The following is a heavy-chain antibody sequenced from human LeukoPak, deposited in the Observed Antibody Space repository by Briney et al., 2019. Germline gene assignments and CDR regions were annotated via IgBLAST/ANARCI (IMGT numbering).Heavy chain of an antibody. V-gene: IGHV3-20*01. J-gene: IGHJ4*02. CDR3: ARSVAASRDY. CDR2: INWNGGST. Sequence: TGGSLRLSCAASGFTFDDYGMSWVRQAPGKGLEWVSGINWNGGSTGYADSVKGRFTISRDNAKNSLYLQMNSLRAEDTALYHCARSVAASRDYWGQGTLVTVSS. CDR1: GFTFDDYG. D-gene: IGHD2-15*01.